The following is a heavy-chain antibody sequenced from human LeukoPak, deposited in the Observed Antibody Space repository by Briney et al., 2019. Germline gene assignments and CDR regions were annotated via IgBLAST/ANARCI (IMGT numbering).Heavy chain of an antibody. J-gene: IGHJ4*02. CDR2: ITVGTGAT. V-gene: IGHV1-58*01. CDR1: GITSTNFA. Sequence: ASVKVSCKASGITSTNFAVQWVRQARGQRLEWIGWITVGTGATKCAQDFQHRVTITRDMSTRTLYMELTSLRSEDTAVYYCAADLSDPRRGASYLDSWGQGTLVTVSS. D-gene: IGHD1-1*01. CDR3: AADLSDPRRGASYLDS.